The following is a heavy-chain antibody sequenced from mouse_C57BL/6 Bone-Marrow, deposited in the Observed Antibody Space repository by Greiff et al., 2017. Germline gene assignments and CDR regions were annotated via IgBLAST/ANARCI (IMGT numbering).Heavy chain of an antibody. CDR2: ISDGGSYT. J-gene: IGHJ3*01. CDR3: ARQRDYDVDWFAY. D-gene: IGHD2-4*01. CDR1: GFTFSSYA. V-gene: IGHV5-4*03. Sequence: EVKLVESGGGLVKPGGSLKLSCAASGFTFSSYAMSWVRQTPEKRLEWVATISDGGSYTYYPDNVKGRFTISRDNAKNNLYLQLSHLKSEDTAMYYCARQRDYDVDWFAYWGQGTLVTVSA.